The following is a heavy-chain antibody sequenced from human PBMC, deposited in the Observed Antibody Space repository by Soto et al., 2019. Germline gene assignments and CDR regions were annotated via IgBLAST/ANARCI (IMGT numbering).Heavy chain of an antibody. CDR3: AREGDILHDIVVVVAATPAGPRADSYFDY. V-gene: IGHV3-7*01. J-gene: IGHJ4*02. CDR1: GFTFSSYW. D-gene: IGHD2-15*01. CDR2: IKQDGSEK. Sequence: EVQLVESGGGLVQPGGSLRLSCAASGFTFSSYWMSWVRQAPGKGLEWVANIKQDGSEKYYVDSVKGRFTISRDNAKNSLYLKMNSLRAEDTAVYYCAREGDILHDIVVVVAATPAGPRADSYFDYWGQGTLVTVSS.